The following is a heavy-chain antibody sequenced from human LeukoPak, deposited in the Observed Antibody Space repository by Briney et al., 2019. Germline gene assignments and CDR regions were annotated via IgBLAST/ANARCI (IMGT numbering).Heavy chain of an antibody. D-gene: IGHD1-1*01. CDR2: ISGSGGST. V-gene: IGHV3-23*01. Sequence: GGSLRLSCAASGFTFSSYDMSWVRQAPGKGLEWVSGISGSGGSTYYADSVKGRFTISRDNSKNTLYLQMNSLRAEDTAVYYCARSPGGLWNPGGYFDYWGQGTLVTVSS. CDR1: GFTFSSYD. CDR3: ARSPGGLWNPGGYFDY. J-gene: IGHJ4*02.